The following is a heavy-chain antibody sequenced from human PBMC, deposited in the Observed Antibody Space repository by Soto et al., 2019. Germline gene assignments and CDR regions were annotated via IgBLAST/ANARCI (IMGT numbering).Heavy chain of an antibody. CDR1: GFTFSSYA. J-gene: IGHJ4*02. CDR2: ISGSDGST. D-gene: IGHD6-6*01. Sequence: PGGSLRLSCAASGFTFSSYAMSWVRQAPGKGLEWVSAISGSDGSTYYADSVKGRFTISRDNSKNTLYLQMNSLRAEDTAVYYCAKDRRPYSSSSPFDYWGQGTLVTVSS. V-gene: IGHV3-23*01. CDR3: AKDRRPYSSSSPFDY.